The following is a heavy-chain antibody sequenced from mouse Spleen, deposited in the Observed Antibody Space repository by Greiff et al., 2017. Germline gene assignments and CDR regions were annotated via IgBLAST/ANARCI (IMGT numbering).Heavy chain of an antibody. Sequence: EVMLVESGGGLVQPGGSLKLSCATSGFTFSDYYMYWVRQTPEKRLEWVAYISNGGGSTYYPDTVKGRFTISRDNAKNTLYLQMSRLKSEDTAMYYCARKYSSNYAMDYWGQGTSVTVSS. D-gene: IGHD3-1*01. CDR2: ISNGGGST. CDR1: GFTFSDYY. J-gene: IGHJ4*01. V-gene: IGHV5-12*02. CDR3: ARKYSSNYAMDY.